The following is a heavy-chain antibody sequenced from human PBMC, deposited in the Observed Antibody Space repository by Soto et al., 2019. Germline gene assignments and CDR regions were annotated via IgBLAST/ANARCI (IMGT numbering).Heavy chain of an antibody. CDR1: GGSISSYY. V-gene: IGHV4-59*01. J-gene: IGHJ3*02. Sequence: SETLSLTCTVSGGSISSYYWSWIRQPPGKGLEWIGYIYYSGSTNYNPSLKSRVTISVDTSKNQFSLKLSSVTAADTAVYYCAREAGSGSYSEAFDIGGQGTMVTVS. CDR3: AREAGSGSYSEAFDI. CDR2: IYYSGST. D-gene: IGHD1-26*01.